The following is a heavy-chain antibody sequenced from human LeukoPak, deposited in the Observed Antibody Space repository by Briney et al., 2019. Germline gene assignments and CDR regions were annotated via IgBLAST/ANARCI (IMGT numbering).Heavy chain of an antibody. Sequence: GGSLRLSCAASGLTVSSNYMSWVRQAPGKGLEWVSVIYSGGSTYYADSVKGRFTISRDNSKNTLYLQMNSLRAEDTAVYYCAHLLFYYYYMDVWGKGTTVTVSS. J-gene: IGHJ6*03. CDR2: IYSGGST. V-gene: IGHV3-53*01. D-gene: IGHD2-21*02. CDR1: GLTVSSNY. CDR3: AHLLFYYYYMDV.